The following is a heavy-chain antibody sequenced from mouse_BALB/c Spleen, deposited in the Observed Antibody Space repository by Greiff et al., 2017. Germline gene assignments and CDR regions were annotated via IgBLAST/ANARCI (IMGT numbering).Heavy chain of an antibody. D-gene: IGHD2-1*01. CDR1: GFTFSSFG. J-gene: IGHJ2*01. Sequence: EVQLQESGGGLVKLGGSLKLSCAASGFTFSSFGMHWVRQAPEKGLEWVAYISSGSSTIYYADTVKGRFTISRDNPKNTLFLQMTSLRSEDTAMYYCARSGYGNSYFDYWGQGTTLTVSS. CDR2: ISSGSSTI. V-gene: IGHV5-17*02. CDR3: ARSGYGNSYFDY.